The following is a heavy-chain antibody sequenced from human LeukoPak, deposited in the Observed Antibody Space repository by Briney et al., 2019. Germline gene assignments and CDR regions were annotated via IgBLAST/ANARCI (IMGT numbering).Heavy chain of an antibody. CDR3: ARDLSGYCTNGVCYQL. Sequence: ASVKVSCKASGYTFTSYYMHWVRQAPGQGLEWMGIINPSGGSTSYAQKFQGRVTMTRDTSTSTVYMELSSLRSEDTAVYYCARDLSGYCTNGVCYQLWGQGTLVTASS. V-gene: IGHV1-46*01. D-gene: IGHD2-8*01. CDR2: INPSGGST. CDR1: GYTFTSYY. J-gene: IGHJ4*02.